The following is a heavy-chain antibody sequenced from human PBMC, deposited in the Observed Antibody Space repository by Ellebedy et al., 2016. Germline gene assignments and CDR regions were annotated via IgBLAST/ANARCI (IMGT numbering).Heavy chain of an antibody. CDR3: TTEPGYCSGGSCLYYYYYGMDV. J-gene: IGHJ6*02. D-gene: IGHD2-15*01. V-gene: IGHV3-15*01. Sequence: GGSLRLSXAASGFTFSNAWMSWVRQAPGKGLEWVGRIKSKTDGGTTDYAAPVKGRFTISRDDSKNTLYLQMNSLKTEDTAVYYCTTEPGYCSGGSCLYYYYYGMDVWGQGTTVTVSS. CDR1: GFTFSNAW. CDR2: IKSKTDGGTT.